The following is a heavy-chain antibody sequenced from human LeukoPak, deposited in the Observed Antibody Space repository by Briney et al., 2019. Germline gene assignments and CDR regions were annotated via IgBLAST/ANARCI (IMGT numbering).Heavy chain of an antibody. D-gene: IGHD6-19*01. J-gene: IGHJ4*02. Sequence: SQTLSLTCAVSGGSISSGGYSWSWIRQPPGKGLEWIGYIYHSGSTYYNPSLESRVTISVDRSKNQFSLKLSSVTAADTAVYYCARRGAVAGLDYWGQGTLVTVSS. CDR2: IYHSGST. V-gene: IGHV4-30-2*01. CDR3: ARRGAVAGLDY. CDR1: GGSISSGGYS.